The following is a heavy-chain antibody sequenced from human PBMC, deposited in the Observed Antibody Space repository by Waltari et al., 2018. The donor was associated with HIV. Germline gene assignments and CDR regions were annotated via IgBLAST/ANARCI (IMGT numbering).Heavy chain of an antibody. CDR1: CGSFSGSY. J-gene: IGHJ6*02. CDR3: ARARLVSRGQYCSTTSCLPHYYYYYGMDV. Sequence: QVQLRQWGAGLLKPSETLSLTCAVYCGSFSGSYWTWIRQPPVPGLEWIGEINHSGSTNYNPSLKSRVTISVDTSKNQFSLKLTSVTAADTAVFYCARARLVSRGQYCSTTSCLPHYYYYYGMDVWGQGTTVTVSS. V-gene: IGHV4-34*01. D-gene: IGHD2-2*01. CDR2: INHSGST.